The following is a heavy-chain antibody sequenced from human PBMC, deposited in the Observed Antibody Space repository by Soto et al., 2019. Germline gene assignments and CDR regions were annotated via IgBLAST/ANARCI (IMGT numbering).Heavy chain of an antibody. CDR2: INPSGGST. CDR1: GYTFTSYY. D-gene: IGHD3-10*01. Sequence: EASVKVSCKASGYTFTSYYMHWVRQAPGQGLEWMGIINPSGGSTSYAQKFQGRVTMTRDTSTSTVYMELSSLRSEDTAVYYCARDSLPWFGELLPPDYWGQGTLVTVSS. J-gene: IGHJ4*02. CDR3: ARDSLPWFGELLPPDY. V-gene: IGHV1-46*03.